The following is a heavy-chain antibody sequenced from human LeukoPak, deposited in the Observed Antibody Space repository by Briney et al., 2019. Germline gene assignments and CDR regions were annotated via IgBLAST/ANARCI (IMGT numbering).Heavy chain of an antibody. CDR1: GFTFSRNW. CDR3: ARVTTIFGVLKYYYYMDV. D-gene: IGHD3-3*01. V-gene: IGHV3-7*01. J-gene: IGHJ6*03. CDR2: IKEDGSEK. Sequence: GGSLRLSCAASGFTFSRNWMSWVRQAPGKGLEWVANIKEDGSEKYYVDSVKGRLTISRDNAKNSLYLQMNSLRAEDTAVYYCARVTTIFGVLKYYYYMDVWGKGTTVAVSS.